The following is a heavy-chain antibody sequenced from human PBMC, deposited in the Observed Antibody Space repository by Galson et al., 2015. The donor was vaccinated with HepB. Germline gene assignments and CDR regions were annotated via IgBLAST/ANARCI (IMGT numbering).Heavy chain of an antibody. J-gene: IGHJ5*02. D-gene: IGHD6-19*01. CDR1: GFTFSTYN. V-gene: IGHV3-48*02. Sequence: SLRLSCAASGFTFSTYNMNWVRQAPGKGLEWVSYISSGGSTLYYADSVKGRFTISRDNAKNSVYLQMNSLRDEDTAVYYCARDSSGWLNWFDPWGQGTLVTVSS. CDR2: ISSGGSTL. CDR3: ARDSSGWLNWFDP.